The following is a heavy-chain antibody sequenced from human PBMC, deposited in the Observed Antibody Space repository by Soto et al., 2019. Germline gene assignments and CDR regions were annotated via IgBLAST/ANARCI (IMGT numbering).Heavy chain of an antibody. J-gene: IGHJ4*02. CDR3: ARGWVEMATITAVFDY. D-gene: IGHD5-12*01. CDR2: IFPLFGTS. Sequence: QVQLVQSGAEVKKPGSSVKVSCKTSGVTFNSYAISWVRQAPGHGLEWMGGIFPLFGTSNYAQKLQGRLTITADEYTSKAYMELSSLKSEDTAVYYCARGWVEMATITAVFDYWGQGTMVTVSS. CDR1: GVTFNSYA. V-gene: IGHV1-69*01.